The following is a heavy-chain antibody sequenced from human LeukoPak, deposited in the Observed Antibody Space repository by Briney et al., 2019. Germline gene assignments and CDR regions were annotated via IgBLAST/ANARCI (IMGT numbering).Heavy chain of an antibody. CDR2: IYYSGST. Sequence: SETLSLTCNVSGDSIGSFYWSWIRQPPGKGLEWIGYIYYSGSTNYNPSLKSRVTISVDTPKNQFSLKLSSVTAADTAVYYCARAGSGYSSSYDVFDIWGQGTMVTVSS. D-gene: IGHD6-13*01. V-gene: IGHV4-59*01. J-gene: IGHJ3*02. CDR1: GDSIGSFY. CDR3: ARAGSGYSSSYDVFDI.